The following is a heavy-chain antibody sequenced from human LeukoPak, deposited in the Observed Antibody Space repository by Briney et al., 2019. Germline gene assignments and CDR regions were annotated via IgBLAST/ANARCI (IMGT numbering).Heavy chain of an antibody. J-gene: IGHJ4*02. D-gene: IGHD2-2*02. CDR1: GYTFTSNY. V-gene: IGHV1-46*01. CDR2: INPSGGST. CDR3: ARDFRYCSSTSCYRFDY. Sequence: ASVKVPCKASGYTFTSNYIHWVRQAPGQGLEWMGIINPSGGSTSYAQKFQGRVTMTRDTSTSTVYMELSSLRSEDTAVYYCARDFRYCSSTSCYRFDYWGQGTLVTVSS.